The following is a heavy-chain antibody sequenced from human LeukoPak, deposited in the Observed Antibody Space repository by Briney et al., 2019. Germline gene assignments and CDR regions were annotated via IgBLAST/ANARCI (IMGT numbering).Heavy chain of an antibody. CDR2: IFYDGSKK. Sequence: GGSLRLSCVASGFTFRNYGMHWIRQAPGKGLEWVSVIFYDGSKKYYADFVKGRFTISRDNSKNVVYLQMDSLRAEDTAVYYCARAIGKSEGYWGQGTLVTVSS. CDR1: GFTFRNYG. CDR3: ARAIGKSEGY. V-gene: IGHV3-33*01. D-gene: IGHD4-23*01. J-gene: IGHJ4*02.